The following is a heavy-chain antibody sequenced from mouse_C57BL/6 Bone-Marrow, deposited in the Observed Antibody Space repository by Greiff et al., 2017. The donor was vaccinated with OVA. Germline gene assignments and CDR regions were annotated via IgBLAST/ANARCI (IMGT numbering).Heavy chain of an antibody. J-gene: IGHJ3*01. D-gene: IGHD1-1*01. CDR2: INPGSGGT. CDR1: GYAFTNYL. Sequence: QVQLQQSGAELVRPGTSVKVSCKASGYAFTNYLIEWVKQRPGQGLEWIGVINPGSGGTNYNEKFKGKATLTADKSSSTAYMQLSSLTSEDSAVYFCARGNSILHYYGSSYGAWFAYWGQGTLVTVSA. V-gene: IGHV1-54*01. CDR3: ARGNSILHYYGSSYGAWFAY.